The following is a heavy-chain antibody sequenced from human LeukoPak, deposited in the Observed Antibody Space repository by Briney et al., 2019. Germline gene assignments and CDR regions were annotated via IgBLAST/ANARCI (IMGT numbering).Heavy chain of an antibody. CDR2: ISSNGDIT. V-gene: IGHV3-64D*09. Sequence: GRSLRLSCAAPGFTFSSYAMHWVRQAPGKGLEYVSGISSNGDITYYADSVKGRFTISRDNSRNTLDLQMSSLRAEDTAVYYCVKDVYGSGTKGDYWGQGTLVTVSS. J-gene: IGHJ4*02. CDR3: VKDVYGSGTKGDY. D-gene: IGHD3-10*01. CDR1: GFTFSSYA.